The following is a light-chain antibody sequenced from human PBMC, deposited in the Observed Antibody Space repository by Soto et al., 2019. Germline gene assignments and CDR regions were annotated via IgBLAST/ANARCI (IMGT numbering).Light chain of an antibody. Sequence: DIRMTQSPSALSVSVGDRVTITCRASQSITTWLAWYQQIPGKAPKLLISGASSLESGVPSRFSRSGSETEFSLTISALQPEDFATYYCQQLSRYPLPFGGGTKV. CDR2: GAS. J-gene: IGKJ4*01. CDR1: QSITTW. V-gene: IGKV1-5*01. CDR3: QQLSRYPLP.